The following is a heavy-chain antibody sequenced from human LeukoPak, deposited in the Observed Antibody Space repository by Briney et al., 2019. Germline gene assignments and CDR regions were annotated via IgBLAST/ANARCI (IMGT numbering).Heavy chain of an antibody. Sequence: PGGSLRLSCAASGFTFSSYAMHWVRQAPGKGLEWVAVISYDGSNKYYADSVKGRFTISRDNSKNTLYLQMNSLRAEDTAVYYCARGLPPAYSGSYFYYYYYMDVWGKGTTVTISS. D-gene: IGHD1-26*01. CDR3: ARGLPPAYSGSYFYYYYYMDV. V-gene: IGHV3-30*04. CDR1: GFTFSSYA. J-gene: IGHJ6*03. CDR2: ISYDGSNK.